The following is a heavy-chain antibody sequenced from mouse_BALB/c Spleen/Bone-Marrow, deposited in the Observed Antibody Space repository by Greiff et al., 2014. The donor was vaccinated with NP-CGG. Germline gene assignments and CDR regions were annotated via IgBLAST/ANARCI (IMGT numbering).Heavy chain of an antibody. J-gene: IGHJ1*01. CDR3: TRPSFYYGSSYWYFDV. D-gene: IGHD1-1*01. CDR2: IDPANGDT. Sequence: DVKLQESGLELVKPGASVKLSCAASGFNIKDTYMHWVKQRPEQGLEWIGRIDPANGDTKYDPKFQGKATITADTSSNTAYLQLSSLTSEDTAVYYCTRPSFYYGSSYWYFDVWGAGTTVTVSS. CDR1: GFNIKDTY. V-gene: IGHV14-3*02.